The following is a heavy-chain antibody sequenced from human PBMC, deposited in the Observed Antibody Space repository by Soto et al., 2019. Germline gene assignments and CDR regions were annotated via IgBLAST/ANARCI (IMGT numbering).Heavy chain of an antibody. CDR2: INTNTGNP. D-gene: IGHD3-9*01. CDR3: AREGDLLPTKQPGDWFDP. Sequence: QVQLVQSGSELKKPGASVKVYCKASGYTFTSYAMNWVRQAPGQGLEWMGWINTNTGNPTYAQGFTGRFVFSLDTSLSPAYLQICSLKAEDTAVYSCAREGDLLPTKQPGDWFDPLGQGTLVTVSS. J-gene: IGHJ5*02. V-gene: IGHV7-4-1*01. CDR1: GYTFTSYA.